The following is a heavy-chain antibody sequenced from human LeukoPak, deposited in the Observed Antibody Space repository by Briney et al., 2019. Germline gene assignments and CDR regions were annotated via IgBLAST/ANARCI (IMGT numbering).Heavy chain of an antibody. V-gene: IGHV1-2*02. CDR2: ISPNSGAT. D-gene: IGHD2-15*01. CDR1: GYTFSAYY. J-gene: IGHJ6*02. CDR3: ARSLDGGSCYLICDYYGMDV. Sequence: ASVKVSCKASGYTFSAYYIHWVRQAPGQGLEWLGWISPNSGATSYAQKFQGRVTMARDTSISIAYMELTSLRSDDTAVYYCARSLDGGSCYLICDYYGMDVWGQGTTVTVSS.